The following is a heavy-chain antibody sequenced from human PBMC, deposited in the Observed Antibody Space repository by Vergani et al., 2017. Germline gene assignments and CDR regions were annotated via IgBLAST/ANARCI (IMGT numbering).Heavy chain of an antibody. Sequence: EVLLVESGGDLVQPGGSLRLSCEASGFSFGDYAMTWVRQAPGKGLEWVAFIRNKAYGGTTEYAASVKGRFTISRDDSKRLAYLQLSGLKTEDTAVYFCSRGRGYSFGYSDYWGQGTLVTVSS. V-gene: IGHV3-49*04. CDR2: IRNKAYGGTT. D-gene: IGHD5-18*01. CDR3: SRGRGYSFGYSDY. CDR1: GFSFGDYA. J-gene: IGHJ4*02.